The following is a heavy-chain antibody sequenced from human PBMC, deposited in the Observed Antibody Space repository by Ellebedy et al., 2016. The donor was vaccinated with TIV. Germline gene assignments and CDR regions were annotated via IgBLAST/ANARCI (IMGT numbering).Heavy chain of an antibody. D-gene: IGHD2-2*01. CDR3: ARGAVAATMDPWFIP. J-gene: IGHJ5*02. CDR2: IDYSGSP. CDR1: GESISGYY. V-gene: IGHV4-59*01. Sequence: GSLRLXCSVSGESISGYYWNWIRQSPGKGLEWIGYIDYSGSPNYSPSLRSRVTISQDTSKNQVSLKLTSVTAADTAVYYCARGAVAATMDPWFIPWGQGILVTVSS.